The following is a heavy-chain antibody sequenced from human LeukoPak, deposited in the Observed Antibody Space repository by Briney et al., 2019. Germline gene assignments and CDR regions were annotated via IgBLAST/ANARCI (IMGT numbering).Heavy chain of an antibody. V-gene: IGHV4-39*01. J-gene: IGHJ4*02. CDR1: GDSISSSSYY. CDR2: IYYSGST. Sequence: PETLSLTCTVSGDSISSSSYYWGWIRQPPGKGLEWIGSIYYSGSTHYNPSLKSRVTISVDTSKNKFSLKLSSVTAADTAVYYCARLGSDYYGSGSYYKGGYFDYWGQGTLVTVSS. CDR3: ARLGSDYYGSGSYYKGGYFDY. D-gene: IGHD3-10*01.